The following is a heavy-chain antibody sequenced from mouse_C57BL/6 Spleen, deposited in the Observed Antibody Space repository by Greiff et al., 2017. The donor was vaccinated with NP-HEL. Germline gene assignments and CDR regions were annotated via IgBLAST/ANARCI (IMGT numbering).Heavy chain of an antibody. V-gene: IGHV5-9*01. D-gene: IGHD1-1*01. CDR1: GFTFSSYT. CDR2: ISGGGGNT. CDR3: ARQGDYYGSSSWFAY. Sequence: DVHLVESGGGLVKPGGSLKLSCAASGFTFSSYTMSWVRQTPEKRLEWVATISGGGGNTYYPDSVKGRFTISRDNAKNTLYLQMSSLRSEDTALYYCARQGDYYGSSSWFAYWGQGTLVTVSA. J-gene: IGHJ3*01.